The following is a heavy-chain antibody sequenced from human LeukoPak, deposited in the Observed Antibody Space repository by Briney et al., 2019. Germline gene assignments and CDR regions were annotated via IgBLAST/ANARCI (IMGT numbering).Heavy chain of an antibody. CDR2: IYPADSDT. Sequence: GESLKISCKGSGYNFPNFWIGWVRQMPGKGLEWMAIIYPADSDTRYNPSFEGQVTIPADKSISTAYLQWSSLKASDTAMYYCARQGCSSTNCHFGAFDIWGQGTMVTVSS. D-gene: IGHD2-2*01. J-gene: IGHJ3*02. V-gene: IGHV5-51*01. CDR3: ARQGCSSTNCHFGAFDI. CDR1: GYNFPNFW.